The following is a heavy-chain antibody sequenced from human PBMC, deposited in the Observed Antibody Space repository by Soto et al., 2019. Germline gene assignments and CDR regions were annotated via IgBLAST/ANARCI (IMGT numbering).Heavy chain of an antibody. CDR1: GFTFSSYA. CDR3: AKDRQLGDSYGYYYCDY. Sequence: EVQLLESGGGLVQPGGSLRLSCAASGFTFSSYAMSWVRQAPGKGLEWVSAISGSGGSTYYADSVKGRFTISRDNSKNTLYLQMNSLRAEDTAVYSCAKDRQLGDSYGYYYCDYWGPGTLVTVSS. CDR2: ISGSGGST. D-gene: IGHD5-18*01. J-gene: IGHJ4*02. V-gene: IGHV3-23*01.